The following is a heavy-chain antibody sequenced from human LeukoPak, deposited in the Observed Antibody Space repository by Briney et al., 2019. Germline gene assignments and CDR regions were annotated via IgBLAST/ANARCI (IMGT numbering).Heavy chain of an antibody. V-gene: IGHV3-23*01. Sequence: GGSLRLSCAASGLTFTNYAMSWVRQAPGRGPEWVSSIKANGATTYYADSVKGRFTISRDNSKNTLYLQLSGLRADDTAVYYWAPGSDCTYWGQGTLVAVSS. CDR3: APGSDCTY. D-gene: IGHD2-21*02. CDR2: IKANGATT. J-gene: IGHJ4*02. CDR1: GLTFTNYA.